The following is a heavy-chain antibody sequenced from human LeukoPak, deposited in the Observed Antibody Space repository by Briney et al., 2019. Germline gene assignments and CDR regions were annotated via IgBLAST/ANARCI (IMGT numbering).Heavy chain of an antibody. J-gene: IGHJ6*02. CDR1: GFTFSSYW. CDR2: IKQDGSEK. V-gene: IGHV3-7*01. CDR3: ARGGTDLWSGYYGMDV. D-gene: IGHD3-3*01. Sequence: QPGGSLRLSCAASGFTFSSYWMSWVRQAPGKGLEWVANIKQDGSEKYYVDSVKGRFTISRDNAKNSLYLKMNSLRAEDTAVYYCARGGTDLWSGYYGMDVWGQGTTVTVSS.